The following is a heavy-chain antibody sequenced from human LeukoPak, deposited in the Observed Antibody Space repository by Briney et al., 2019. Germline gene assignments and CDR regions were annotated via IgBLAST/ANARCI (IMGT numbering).Heavy chain of an antibody. CDR3: ARDGQACSSTSWPNARGYYYYMDV. Sequence: PSETLSLTCAVYGGSFSVYYWSWIRHPPRKGLEWIGQINHSGSTNYNPSLKSRVTISVDTSKNQFSLKLSSVTAADTAVYYCARDGQACSSTSWPNARGYYYYMDVWGKGTTVTVSS. CDR2: INHSGST. D-gene: IGHD2-2*01. V-gene: IGHV4-34*01. J-gene: IGHJ6*03. CDR1: GGSFSVYY.